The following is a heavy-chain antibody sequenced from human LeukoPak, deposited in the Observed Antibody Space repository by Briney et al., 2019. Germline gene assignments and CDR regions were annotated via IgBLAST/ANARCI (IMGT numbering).Heavy chain of an antibody. J-gene: IGHJ4*02. Sequence: GSLRLSCAASGFTFSDVWMSWVRQAPGMGLEWIGRIRSKTHGGTTDYAAPVKGRFSISRDDSKNTLYLQMNSLSTQDTAVYYCATEGSSPKYFDFWGQGTLVTVSS. D-gene: IGHD1-26*01. CDR2: IRSKTHGGTT. CDR3: ATEGSSPKYFDF. V-gene: IGHV3-15*01. CDR1: GFTFSDVW.